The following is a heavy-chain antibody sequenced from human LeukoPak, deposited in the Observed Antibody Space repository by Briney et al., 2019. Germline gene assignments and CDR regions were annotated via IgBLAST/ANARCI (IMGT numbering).Heavy chain of an antibody. CDR1: GGSINSSDYF. Sequence: SETLSLTCTVSGGSINSSDYFWGWIRQTPGKGLEWIGAVYYSGSTYYNPSLKSRVTISVDTSRNQVSLQLRSVTAADTAVYYCVGETVVLGIAAGLPRMDVWGQGTTVTVSS. J-gene: IGHJ6*02. V-gene: IGHV4-39*07. CDR3: VGETVVLGIAAGLPRMDV. D-gene: IGHD6-13*01. CDR2: VYYSGST.